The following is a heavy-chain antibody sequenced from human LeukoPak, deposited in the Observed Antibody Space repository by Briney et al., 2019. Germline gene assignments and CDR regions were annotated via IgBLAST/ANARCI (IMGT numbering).Heavy chain of an antibody. CDR1: GFTFSSYA. Sequence: GGSLRLSCAASGFTFSSYAMSRVRQAPGKGLEWASAISGSGGSTYYADSVKGRFTISRDNSKNTLYLHMNRLRADDTTVYYCISPIWFDPWGQGALVTVSS. CDR3: ISPIWFDP. D-gene: IGHD2-21*01. J-gene: IGHJ5*02. CDR2: ISGSGGST. V-gene: IGHV3-23*01.